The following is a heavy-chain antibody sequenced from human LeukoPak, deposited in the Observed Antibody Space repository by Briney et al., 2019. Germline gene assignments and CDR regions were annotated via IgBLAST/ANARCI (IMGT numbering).Heavy chain of an antibody. V-gene: IGHV4-59*01. CDR1: GGSISSYY. J-gene: IGHJ4*02. D-gene: IGHD4-17*01. Sequence: SETLSLTCTVSGGSISSYYWSWIRQPPGKGLEWIGYIYYSGSTNYNPSLKSRVTISVDTSKNQFSLKLSSVTAADTAVYYCARRGPTVTTFEVYFDYWGQGTLVTVSS. CDR3: ARRGPTVTTFEVYFDY. CDR2: IYYSGST.